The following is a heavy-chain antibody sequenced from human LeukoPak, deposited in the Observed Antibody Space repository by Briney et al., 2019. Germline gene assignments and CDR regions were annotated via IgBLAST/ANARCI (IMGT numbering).Heavy chain of an antibody. J-gene: IGHJ6*02. V-gene: IGHV1-18*01. D-gene: IGHD3-10*01. CDR1: GYTFTSYG. Sequence: ASVKVSCKASGYTFTSYGISWVRQAPGQGLEWMGWISAYNGNTNYAQKLQGRVTMTTDTSTSTAYMELSRLRSDDTAVYYCARDGGYYYGSGRLGMDVWGQGTTVTVSS. CDR3: ARDGGYYYGSGRLGMDV. CDR2: ISAYNGNT.